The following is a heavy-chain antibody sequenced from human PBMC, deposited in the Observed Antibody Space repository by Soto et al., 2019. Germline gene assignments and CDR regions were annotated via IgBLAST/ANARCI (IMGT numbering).Heavy chain of an antibody. CDR2: IYSGGST. CDR1: GFTVSSNY. J-gene: IGHJ6*03. D-gene: IGHD2-2*01. Sequence: GGSLRLSCAASGFTVSSNYMSWVRQAPGKGLEWVSVIYSGGSTYYADSVKGRFTISRDNSKNTLYLQMNSLRAEDTAVYYCARDRGVYCSSTSGPYGDHYYYYYYMDVWHKGTTVTASS. CDR3: ARDRGVYCSSTSGPYGDHYYYYYYMDV. V-gene: IGHV3-66*01.